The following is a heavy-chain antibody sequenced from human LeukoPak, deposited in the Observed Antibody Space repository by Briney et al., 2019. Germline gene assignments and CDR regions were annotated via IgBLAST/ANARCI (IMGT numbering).Heavy chain of an antibody. CDR1: GYTFTSYY. Sequence: ASVKVSCKASGYTFTSYYLHWVRQAPGQGLECMGWINPNSGDTNYAQKFQGRVTLTRDTSIRTAYMELSRLRSDDSAVFYCARSNSIHEYFDFWGQGSLVTVSS. V-gene: IGHV1-2*02. J-gene: IGHJ4*02. D-gene: IGHD4-23*01. CDR3: ARSNSIHEYFDF. CDR2: INPNSGDT.